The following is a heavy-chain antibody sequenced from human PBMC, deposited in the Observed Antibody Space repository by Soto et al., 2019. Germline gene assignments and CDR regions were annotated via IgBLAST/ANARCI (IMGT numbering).Heavy chain of an antibody. V-gene: IGHV1-69*13. J-gene: IGHJ5*02. D-gene: IGHD6-13*01. CDR3: ARSSGIAAAGTYNWFDP. CDR1: GYTFTSYY. Sequence: GASVKVSCKASGYTFTSYYMHWVRQAPGQGLEWMGGIIPIFGTANYAQKFQGRVTITADESTSTAYMELSSLRSEDTAVYYCARSSGIAAAGTYNWFDPWGQGTLVTVSS. CDR2: IIPIFGTA.